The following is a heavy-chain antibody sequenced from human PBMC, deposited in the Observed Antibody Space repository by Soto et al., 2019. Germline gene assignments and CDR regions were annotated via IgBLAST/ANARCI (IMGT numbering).Heavy chain of an antibody. CDR2: IPSDGRDV. V-gene: IGHV3-74*01. J-gene: IGHJ4*02. CDR1: GFNFRDFW. CDR3: TRDDSGLGIDY. Sequence: PGGSLRLSCEASGFNFRDFWMHWVRQPPGKGPEWVSNIPSDGRDVSYADSVRGRFTISRGDARNTLCLQMSDLRVEDTAIYYCTRDDSGLGIDYWGQGTQVTVSS. D-gene: IGHD1-26*01.